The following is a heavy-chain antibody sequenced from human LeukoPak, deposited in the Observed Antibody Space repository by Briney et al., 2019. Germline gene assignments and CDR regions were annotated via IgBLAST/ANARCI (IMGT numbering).Heavy chain of an antibody. CDR3: ATIKRGDIYGYFDF. Sequence: SETLSLTGTVSGGSISSHYWSWLRQPPGEGLEWIAYLYDSVRTKDNPSLKGRVTLSADTSKNQHSLRLSSVTAADTAVYYCATIKRGDIYGYFDFWGQGSLVTVSS. CDR2: LYDSVRT. D-gene: IGHD5-18*01. CDR1: GGSISSHY. V-gene: IGHV4-59*11. J-gene: IGHJ4*02.